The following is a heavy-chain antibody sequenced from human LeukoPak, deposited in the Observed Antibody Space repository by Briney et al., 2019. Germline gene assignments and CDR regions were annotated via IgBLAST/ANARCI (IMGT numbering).Heavy chain of an antibody. V-gene: IGHV5-51*01. J-gene: IGHJ4*02. CDR3: ARPAYSSSSLFDY. CDR2: IYPGDSDT. D-gene: IGHD6-6*01. Sequence: GESLKISCKGSGYSFSSYWFAWVRQMPGKGLEWMGIIYPGDSDTRYSPSVQGQVTISADKSISTAYLQWSSLKASDTAMYYCARPAYSSSSLFDYWGQGTLVTVSS. CDR1: GYSFSSYW.